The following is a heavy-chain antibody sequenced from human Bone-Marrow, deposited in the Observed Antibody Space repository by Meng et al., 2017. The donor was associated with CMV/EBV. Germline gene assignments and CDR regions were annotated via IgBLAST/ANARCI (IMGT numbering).Heavy chain of an antibody. CDR2: ISSSSSYI. CDR1: GFTFSSYS. Sequence: GESLKISCAASGFTFSSYSMNWVRQAPGKGLEWVSSISSSSSYIYYADSVKGRFTISRDNAKNSLYLQMNSLRAEDTAVYYCARDLQYSSSWYWGSSDYYYGMDVWGQGTTVTGSS. D-gene: IGHD6-13*01. J-gene: IGHJ6*01. CDR3: ARDLQYSSSWYWGSSDYYYGMDV. V-gene: IGHV3-21*01.